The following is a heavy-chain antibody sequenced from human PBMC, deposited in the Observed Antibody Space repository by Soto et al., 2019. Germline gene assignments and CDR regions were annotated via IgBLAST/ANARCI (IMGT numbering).Heavy chain of an antibody. D-gene: IGHD5-12*01. Sequence: GGSLRLSCAASGFTFSSYSMNWVRQAPGKGLEWVSSISSSSSYIYYADSVKGRFTISRDNAKNSLYLQMNSLRAEDTVVYYCAREYSGYDFQSGYYWGQGTLVTVSS. V-gene: IGHV3-21*01. CDR1: GFTFSSYS. CDR2: ISSSSSYI. CDR3: AREYSGYDFQSGYY. J-gene: IGHJ4*02.